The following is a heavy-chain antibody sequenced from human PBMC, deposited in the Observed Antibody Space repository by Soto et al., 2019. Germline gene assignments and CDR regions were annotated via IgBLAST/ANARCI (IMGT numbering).Heavy chain of an antibody. CDR3: AKLRGAGGHFDY. CDR1: GFTFSSYA. V-gene: IGHV3-23*01. Sequence: DVQLLESGGGLVQPEGSLRLYCAAYGFTFSSYAMGWARQGPGKGLEWVAVVSIGGSTHYADSVRGRFTISRDNSKNTLSLQMKSLTAEDTAVYFCAKLRGAGGHFDYGGQGALVTVSS. D-gene: IGHD2-15*01. J-gene: IGHJ4*02. CDR2: VSIGGST.